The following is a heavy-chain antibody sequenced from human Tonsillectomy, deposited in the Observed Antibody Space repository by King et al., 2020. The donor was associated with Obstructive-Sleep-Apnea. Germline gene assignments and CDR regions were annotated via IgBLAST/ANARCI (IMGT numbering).Heavy chain of an antibody. CDR3: ARDRVATPYYFDY. J-gene: IGHJ4*02. D-gene: IGHD5-12*01. CDR1: GFTFSSYS. CDR2: ISMSSSYI. Sequence: VQLVQSGGGLVKPGGSLRLSCAASGFTFSSYSMNWVRQAPGKGLECVSSISMSSSYIYYADSVKGRFTISRDNAKNSLYLQMNSLRAEDTAVYYCARDRVATPYYFDYWDQGTLVTVSS. V-gene: IGHV3-21*01.